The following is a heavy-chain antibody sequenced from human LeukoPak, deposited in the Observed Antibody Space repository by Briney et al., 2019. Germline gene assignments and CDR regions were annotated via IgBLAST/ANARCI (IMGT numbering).Heavy chain of an antibody. J-gene: IGHJ4*02. V-gene: IGHV4-34*01. CDR1: GGSFSGYY. D-gene: IGHD3-3*01. CDR2: INHSGST. Sequence: PSETLSLTCAVYGGSFSGYYWSWIRQPPGKGLEWIGEINHSGSTNYNPSLKSRVTISVDTSKNQFSLKLSSVTAADTAVYYCARGISYYDFWSGYYSTGGFDYWGQGTLVTVSS. CDR3: ARGISYYDFWSGYYSTGGFDY.